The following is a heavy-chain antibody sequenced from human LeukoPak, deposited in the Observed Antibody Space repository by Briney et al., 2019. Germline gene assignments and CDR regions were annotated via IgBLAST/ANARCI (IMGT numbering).Heavy chain of an antibody. CDR3: VKGSSTTTRHFDP. V-gene: IGHV3-23*03. J-gene: IGHJ5*02. Sequence: GGSLRLSCVASGFIFSSYSMGWVRQGPGKGLEWVSLIDSGGSTTYFADSVKGRFTMSRDNFKNTLYLRMYRLRAEGTAVYYCVKGSSTTTRHFDPWGQGTPVTVSS. CDR1: GFIFSSYS. CDR2: IDSGGSTT. D-gene: IGHD1-1*01.